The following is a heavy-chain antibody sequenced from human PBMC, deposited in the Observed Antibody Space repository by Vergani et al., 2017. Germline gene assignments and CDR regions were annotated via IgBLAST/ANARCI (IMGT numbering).Heavy chain of an antibody. J-gene: IGHJ1*01. Sequence: VQLVESGGGVVQPGGSLRLSCAASGFTFSSYAMSWVRQAPGKGLEWVSGISGSGGSTYYADSVKGRFTISRDNSKNTLYLQMNSLRAEDTAVYYCASDSSGWYAAPEYYFQHWGQGTLVTVSS. CDR2: ISGSGGST. CDR3: ASDSSGWYAAPEYYFQH. V-gene: IGHV3-23*04. D-gene: IGHD6-19*01. CDR1: GFTFSSYA.